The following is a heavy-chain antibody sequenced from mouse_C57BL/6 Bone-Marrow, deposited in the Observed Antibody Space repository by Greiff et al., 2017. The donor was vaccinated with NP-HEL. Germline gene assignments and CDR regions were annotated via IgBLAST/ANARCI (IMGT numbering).Heavy chain of an antibody. CDR1: GFNIKDDY. V-gene: IGHV14-4*01. D-gene: IGHD1-1*02. CDR2: IDPENGDT. CDR3: TTREFYY. J-gene: IGHJ4*01. Sequence: EVQLQQSGAELVRPGASVKLSCTASGFNIKDDYMHWVKQRPEQGLEWIGWIDPENGDTEYASKFQGKATITADTSSNTAYLQLSSLTSEDTAVYYCTTREFYYRGQGTSVTVSS.